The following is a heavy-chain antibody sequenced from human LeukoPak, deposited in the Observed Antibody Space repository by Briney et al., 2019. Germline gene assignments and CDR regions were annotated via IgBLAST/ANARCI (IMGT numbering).Heavy chain of an antibody. V-gene: IGHV1-2*06. CDR1: GYTFTGNY. Sequence: GASVKVSGTASGYTFTGNYMHCVRQAPGQGLEWMGRINPNSGGTNYAQKFQGRVTMTRDTSISTAYMELSRLRSDDTAVYYCAMTLKAVAGLFDYWGQGTLVTVSS. CDR2: INPNSGGT. D-gene: IGHD6-19*01. J-gene: IGHJ4*02. CDR3: AMTLKAVAGLFDY.